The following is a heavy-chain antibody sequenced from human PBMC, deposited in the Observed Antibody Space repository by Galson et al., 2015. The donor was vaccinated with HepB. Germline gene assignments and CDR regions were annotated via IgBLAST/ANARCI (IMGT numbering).Heavy chain of an antibody. J-gene: IGHJ4*02. CDR1: GFTVSSNY. D-gene: IGHD6-13*01. CDR3: ARGARPYSSSWFDY. Sequence: SLRLSCAASGFTVSSNYMSWVRQAPGKGLEWVSVIYSGGSTYYADSVKGRFTISRDNSKNTLYLQMNSLRAEDTAVYYCARGARPYSSSWFDYWGQGTLVTVSS. CDR2: IYSGGST. V-gene: IGHV3-53*01.